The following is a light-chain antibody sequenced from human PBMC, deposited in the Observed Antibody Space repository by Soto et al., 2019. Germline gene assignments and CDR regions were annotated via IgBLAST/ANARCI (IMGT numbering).Light chain of an antibody. CDR2: EGS. CDR1: SSDVEIYNL. Sequence: QSALTQPASVSGSPGQSITISCTGTSSDVEIYNLVSWYQQLPGKAPKLMIYEGSKRPSGVSNRFSGSKSGNTASLTISGLQAEDEADYYCCSYAGSRGLVFGGGTKVTVL. CDR3: CSYAGSRGLV. V-gene: IGLV2-23*01. J-gene: IGLJ2*01.